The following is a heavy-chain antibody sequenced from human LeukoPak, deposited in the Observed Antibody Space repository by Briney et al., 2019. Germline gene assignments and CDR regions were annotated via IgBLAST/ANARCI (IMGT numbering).Heavy chain of an antibody. Sequence: PGGSLRLSCAASGFTFSSYGMSWVRQAPGKGLEWVSAISGSGGSTYYADPVKGRFTISRDNSKNTLYLQMNSLRAEDTAVYYCAKLTGSGWRLAPFDYWGQGTLVTVSS. V-gene: IGHV3-23*01. CDR1: GFTFSSYG. CDR3: AKLTGSGWRLAPFDY. CDR2: ISGSGGST. J-gene: IGHJ4*02. D-gene: IGHD6-19*01.